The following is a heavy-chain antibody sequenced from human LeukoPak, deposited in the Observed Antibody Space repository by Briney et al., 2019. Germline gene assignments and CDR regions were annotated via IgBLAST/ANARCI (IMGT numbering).Heavy chain of an antibody. J-gene: IGHJ6*03. CDR1: GGTLSSYA. Sequence: SVKVSCKASGGTLSSYAISWVRQAPGQGLEWMGGIIPIFGTANYAQKFQGRVTITADKSTSTAYMELSSLRSEDTAVYYCVGSSSGYYYMDVWGKGTTVTVSS. D-gene: IGHD3-22*01. CDR3: VGSSSGYYYMDV. CDR2: IIPIFGTA. V-gene: IGHV1-69*06.